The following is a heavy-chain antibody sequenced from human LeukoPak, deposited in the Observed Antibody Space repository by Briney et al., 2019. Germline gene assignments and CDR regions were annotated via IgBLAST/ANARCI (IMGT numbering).Heavy chain of an antibody. CDR1: GFNFSSYG. V-gene: IGHV3-30*02. CDR2: IRYDGSNK. J-gene: IGHJ4*02. CDR3: AKGYDFWSRGDY. Sequence: GGSLRLSCAASGFNFSSYGMHWVRPAPGKGLEWVAFIRYDGSNKYYADSVKGRFTISRDNSKNTLYLQMNSLRAEDTAVYYCAKGYDFWSRGDYWGQGTLVTVSS. D-gene: IGHD3-3*01.